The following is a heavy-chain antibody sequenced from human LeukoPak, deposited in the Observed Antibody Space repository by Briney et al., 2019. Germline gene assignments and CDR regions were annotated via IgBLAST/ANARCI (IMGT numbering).Heavy chain of an antibody. D-gene: IGHD1-26*01. V-gene: IGHV1-69*05. CDR2: IIPIFGTA. CDR1: GGTFSSYA. Sequence: SVKVSCKASGGTFSSYAISWVRQAPGQGLEWMGGIIPIFGTANYAQKFQGRVTMTRDTSTSTVYMELSSLRSEDTAVYYCASDIVGATSSRYFQHWGQGTLVTVSS. J-gene: IGHJ1*01. CDR3: ASDIVGATSSRYFQH.